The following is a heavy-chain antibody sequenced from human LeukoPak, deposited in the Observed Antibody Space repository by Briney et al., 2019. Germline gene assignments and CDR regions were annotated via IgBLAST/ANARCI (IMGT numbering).Heavy chain of an antibody. V-gene: IGHV3-7*01. D-gene: IGHD2-15*01. Sequence: GGSLRLSCEASGFTFSSYWMSWVRQAPGKGLEWVANIKQDGSDKYYVDSLKGRFTVSRDNAKNSLYLQINSLRVGDTAVYFCARVGAATFYWYYMDVWGKGTTVTVSS. J-gene: IGHJ6*03. CDR1: GFTFSSYW. CDR2: IKQDGSDK. CDR3: ARVGAATFYWYYMDV.